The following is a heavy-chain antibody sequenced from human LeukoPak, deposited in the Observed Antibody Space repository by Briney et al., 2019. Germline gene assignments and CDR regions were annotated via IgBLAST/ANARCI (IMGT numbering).Heavy chain of an antibody. CDR2: IYYSGST. V-gene: IGHV4-59*08. J-gene: IGHJ4*02. CDR1: GGSISSYY. D-gene: IGHD3-22*01. Sequence: SETLSLTCTVSGGSISSYYWSWIRQPPGKGLEWIGYIYYSGSTNYNPSLKSRVTISVDTSKNQFSLKLSSVTAADTAVYYCARSSYYYDSSGRTGDYWGQGTLVTVSS. CDR3: ARSSYYYDSSGRTGDY.